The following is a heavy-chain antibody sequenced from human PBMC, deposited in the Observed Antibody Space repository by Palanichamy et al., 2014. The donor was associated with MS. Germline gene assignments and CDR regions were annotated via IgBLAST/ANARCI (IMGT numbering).Heavy chain of an antibody. J-gene: IGHJ5*02. CDR1: GASITFSSYY. Sequence: QESGPGLAKPSETLSLTCNISGASITFSSYYWAWLRQPPGKGLEWIASIHYTGRAEYNSSLKSRVSISIGTSKKDFFLTLTPVTAADTAVYYCSRFLGSEGFDPWGPGTLVTVSS. D-gene: IGHD2/OR15-2a*01. CDR3: SRFLGSEGFDP. CDR2: IHYTGRA. V-gene: IGHV4-39*02.